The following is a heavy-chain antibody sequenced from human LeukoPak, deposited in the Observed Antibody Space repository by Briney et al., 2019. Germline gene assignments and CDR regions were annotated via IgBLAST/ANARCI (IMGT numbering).Heavy chain of an antibody. D-gene: IGHD3-3*01. CDR2: INAGNGNT. CDR3: ARVGILEWLFYDY. J-gene: IGHJ4*02. CDR1: GYTFTSYA. Sequence: ASVRVSCKASGYTFTSYAMHWVRQAPGQRLEWMGWINAGNGNTKYSQKFQGRVTITRDTSASTAYMELSSLRSEDTAVYYCARVGILEWLFYDYWGQGTLVTVSS. V-gene: IGHV1-3*01.